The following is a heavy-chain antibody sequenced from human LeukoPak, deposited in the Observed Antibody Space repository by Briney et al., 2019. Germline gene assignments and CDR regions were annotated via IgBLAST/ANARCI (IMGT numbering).Heavy chain of an antibody. CDR2: IKQDGSEK. CDR3: ARVYIVVVPAAKPRWDWFDP. V-gene: IGHV3-7*04. CDR1: GFTFSSYW. D-gene: IGHD2-2*02. Sequence: GGSLRLSCAASGFTFSSYWMSWVRQAPGKGREWVANIKQDGSEKYYVDSVKGRFPISRDNAKNSLYLQMNSLRAEDTAVYYCARVYIVVVPAAKPRWDWFDPWGQGTLVTVSS. J-gene: IGHJ5*02.